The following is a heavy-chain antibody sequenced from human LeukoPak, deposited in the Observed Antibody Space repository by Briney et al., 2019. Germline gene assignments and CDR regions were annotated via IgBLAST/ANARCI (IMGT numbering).Heavy chain of an antibody. V-gene: IGHV3-74*01. Sequence: QPGGSLRLSCAASGFTFSSYWMHWVRQAPGKGLVWVSRINSDGSSTSYADSVKGRFTVSRDNAKNTLYLQMNSLGAEDTAVYYCARAKIGYCSSTSCPSHFDYWGQGTLVTVSS. CDR2: INSDGSST. CDR3: ARAKIGYCSSTSCPSHFDY. D-gene: IGHD2-2*01. J-gene: IGHJ4*02. CDR1: GFTFSSYW.